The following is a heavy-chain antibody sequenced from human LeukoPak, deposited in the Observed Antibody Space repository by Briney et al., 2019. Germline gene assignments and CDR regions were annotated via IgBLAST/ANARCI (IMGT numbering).Heavy chain of an antibody. CDR2: TYYRSKWYN. CDR1: GDSVSSNSAA. V-gene: IGHV6-1*01. D-gene: IGHD3-3*01. J-gene: IGHJ2*01. CDR3: AREYDFWSGYRSLHWYFDL. Sequence: SQTLSLTCAISGDSVSSNSAAWNWIRQSPSIGLEWLGRTYYRSKWYNDYAVSVKSRITINPDTSKNQFSLQLNSVTPEDTAVYYCAREYDFWSGYRSLHWYFDLWGRGTLVTVSS.